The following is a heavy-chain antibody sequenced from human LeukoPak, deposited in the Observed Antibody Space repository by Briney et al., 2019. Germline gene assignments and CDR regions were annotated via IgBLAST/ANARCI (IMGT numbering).Heavy chain of an antibody. CDR1: GFTFSSYS. V-gene: IGHV3-21*01. CDR3: AGERPDY. D-gene: IGHD6-25*01. CDR2: ISSSSSYI. J-gene: IGHJ4*02. Sequence: GGSLRLSCAASGFTFSSYSMNWVRRAPGKGLEWVSSISSSSSYIYSADSVKGRFTISRDNAKNSLYLQMNSLRAEDTAVYYCAGERPDYWGQGTLVTVSS.